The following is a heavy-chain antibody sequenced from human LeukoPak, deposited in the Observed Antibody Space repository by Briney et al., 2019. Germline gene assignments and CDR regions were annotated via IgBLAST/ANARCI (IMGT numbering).Heavy chain of an antibody. D-gene: IGHD2-15*01. CDR3: ARGFCSGVSCYILDY. CDR2: INPNSGGT. Sequence: ASVKVSCKASGYTFTGYYMHWVRQAPGQGLEWMGRINPNSGGTNYAQKFQGRVTMTRDTSISTAYMELSRLRSDDTAVYYCARGFCSGVSCYILDYWGQGTLVTVSS. J-gene: IGHJ4*02. V-gene: IGHV1-2*06. CDR1: GYTFTGYY.